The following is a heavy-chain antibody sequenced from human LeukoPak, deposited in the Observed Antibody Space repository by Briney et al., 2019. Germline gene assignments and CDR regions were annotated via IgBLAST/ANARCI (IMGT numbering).Heavy chain of an antibody. CDR2: TYYSGST. Sequence: SETLSLTCTVSGVSISSGDYCWSWIRQPPGKGLEWIGYTYYSGSTYYNPSLKSRVTISVATSKNQFSLKLSSVTAADTAVYYCARPYYYDSRIDPWGQGTRVTVSS. CDR1: GVSISSGDYC. J-gene: IGHJ5*02. CDR3: ARPYYYDSRIDP. V-gene: IGHV4-30-4*01. D-gene: IGHD3-22*01.